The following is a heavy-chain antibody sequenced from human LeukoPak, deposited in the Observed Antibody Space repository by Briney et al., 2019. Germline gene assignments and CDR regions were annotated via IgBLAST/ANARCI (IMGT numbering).Heavy chain of an antibody. J-gene: IGHJ5*02. CDR1: GGAFSGYY. D-gene: IGHD5-18*01. V-gene: IGHV4-34*01. Sequence: SETLSLTCAVYGGAFSGYYWRWIRQPPGKGLEWSGEINHSGSTNYNPSPKSRVTISVATSKNQFSLKLSSVTAADTAVYYCARDRAGRGYSYGPSDSWGQGTLVTVSS. CDR3: ARDRAGRGYSYGPSDS. CDR2: INHSGST.